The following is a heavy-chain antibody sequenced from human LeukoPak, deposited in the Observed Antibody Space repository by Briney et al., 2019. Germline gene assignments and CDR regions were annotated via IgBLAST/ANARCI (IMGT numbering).Heavy chain of an antibody. Sequence: GGSLRLSCAASGFTVSSNYMSWVRQAPGKGLEWVSVIYSGGSTYYADSVKGRFTISRDNSKNTLYLQMNSLRAEDTAVYYCARESWIVGATALDYWGQGTLVTVSS. CDR3: ARESWIVGATALDY. CDR2: IYSGGST. CDR1: GFTVSSNY. J-gene: IGHJ4*02. D-gene: IGHD1-26*01. V-gene: IGHV3-66*01.